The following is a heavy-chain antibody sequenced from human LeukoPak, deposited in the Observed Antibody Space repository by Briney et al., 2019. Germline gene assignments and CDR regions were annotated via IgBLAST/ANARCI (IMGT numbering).Heavy chain of an antibody. J-gene: IGHJ4*02. Sequence: PSETLSLTCTVSGGSISSSSYYWGWIRQPPGKGLEWIGSIYYSGSTCYNPSLKSRVTISVDTSKSHFSLKLSSVTAADTAIYYCARLDKGIKAAHFDYWGQGTLVTVSS. D-gene: IGHD6-25*01. CDR3: ARLDKGIKAAHFDY. V-gene: IGHV4-39*01. CDR2: IYYSGST. CDR1: GGSISSSSYY.